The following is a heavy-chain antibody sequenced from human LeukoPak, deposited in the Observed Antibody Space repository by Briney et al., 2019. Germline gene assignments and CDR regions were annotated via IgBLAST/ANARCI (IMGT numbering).Heavy chain of an antibody. CDR2: ISSSGSTI. Sequence: GGSLRLSCAASGFTFSSYEMNWVRQAPGKGLEWVSYISSSGSTIYYADSVKGRFTISRDNAKNSLHLQMNSLRAEDTAVYYCARGWVYYDSSGYYSLSPFDYWGQGTLVTVSS. CDR1: GFTFSSYE. D-gene: IGHD3-22*01. V-gene: IGHV3-48*03. CDR3: ARGWVYYDSSGYYSLSPFDY. J-gene: IGHJ4*02.